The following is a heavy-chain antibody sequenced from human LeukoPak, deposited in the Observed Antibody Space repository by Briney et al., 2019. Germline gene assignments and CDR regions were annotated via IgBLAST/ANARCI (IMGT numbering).Heavy chain of an antibody. Sequence: GGSLRLSCAASGFTFYDYSMNWVRQAPGKGLEWVSYISSGGSTIYYADSVKGQFIISRDNAKNSLYLQMNSLRDEDTAMYYCARGEATAVAPGCDYWGQGILVTVSS. CDR3: ARGEATAVAPGCDY. V-gene: IGHV3-48*02. CDR2: ISSGGSTI. J-gene: IGHJ4*02. CDR1: GFTFYDYS. D-gene: IGHD5-18*01.